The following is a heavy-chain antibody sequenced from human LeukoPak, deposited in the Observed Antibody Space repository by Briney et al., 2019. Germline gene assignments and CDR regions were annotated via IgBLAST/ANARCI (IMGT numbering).Heavy chain of an antibody. CDR2: ISIDGSHA. D-gene: IGHD3-22*01. J-gene: IGHJ3*02. CDR3: AKSYDTSGRRAFDI. Sequence: GGSLRLSCAASGFTFSGYAMSWVRQAPGKGLEWVSAISIDGSHAYYADSVKGRFTISRDNSKNTLYLQMNSLRAEETAVYYCAKSYDTSGRRAFDIWGQGTMVTVSS. V-gene: IGHV3-23*01. CDR1: GFTFSGYA.